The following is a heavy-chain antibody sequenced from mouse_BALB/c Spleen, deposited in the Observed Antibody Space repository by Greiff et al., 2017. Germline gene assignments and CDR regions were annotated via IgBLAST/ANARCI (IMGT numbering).Heavy chain of an antibody. CDR1: GYTFTSYW. Sequence: VQLQQSGTVLARPGASVKMSCKASGYTFTSYWMHWVKQRPGQGLEWIGAIYPGNSDTSYNQKFKGKAKLTAVTSTSTAYMELSSLTNEDSAVYYCTRRGYDYDVYYYAMDYWGQGTSVTVSS. CDR2: IYPGNSDT. CDR3: TRRGYDYDVYYYAMDY. J-gene: IGHJ4*01. V-gene: IGHV1-5*01. D-gene: IGHD2-4*01.